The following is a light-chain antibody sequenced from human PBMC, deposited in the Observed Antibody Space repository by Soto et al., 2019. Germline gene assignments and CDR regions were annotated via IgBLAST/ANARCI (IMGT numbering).Light chain of an antibody. J-gene: IGKJ1*01. CDR1: QSVSTSY. CDR3: QQYNNWPRT. CDR2: GTS. V-gene: IGKV3-15*01. Sequence: DIVLTQSPGTLSLSPGDRATLSCRASQSVSTSYLAWYQQKPGQAPRLLIYGTSSRATGIPVRFSGSGSGTDFSLTISSLQSEDFAVYYCQQYNNWPRTFGQGTKVDIK.